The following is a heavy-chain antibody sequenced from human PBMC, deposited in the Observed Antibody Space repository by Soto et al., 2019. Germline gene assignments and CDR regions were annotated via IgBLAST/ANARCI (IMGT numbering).Heavy chain of an antibody. D-gene: IGHD6-6*01. Sequence: SVKVSCKASGGTFSSYAISWVRQAPGQGLEWMGGIIPIFGTANYAQKFQGRVTITADESTSTAYMELSSLRSEDTAVYYCAEKYSSSSSYYYYGMDVWGQGTTVTVSS. J-gene: IGHJ6*02. CDR1: GGTFSSYA. CDR3: AEKYSSSSSYYYYGMDV. V-gene: IGHV1-69*13. CDR2: IIPIFGTA.